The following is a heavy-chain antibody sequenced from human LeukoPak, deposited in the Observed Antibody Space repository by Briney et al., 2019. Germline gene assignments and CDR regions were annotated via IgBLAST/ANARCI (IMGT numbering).Heavy chain of an antibody. Sequence: PGTSLRLSCAASGFSFSSFAMHWVRQAPGKGLEWVALITYDGSITLYRDSVKGRFTISRDNSKNTLYLQMNSLRAEDTAVYYCAKAHYYDSSGYPRNYYYYGMDVWGQGTTVTVSS. CDR2: ITYDGSIT. V-gene: IGHV3-30*18. CDR3: AKAHYYDSSGYPRNYYYYGMDV. D-gene: IGHD3-22*01. J-gene: IGHJ6*02. CDR1: GFSFSSFA.